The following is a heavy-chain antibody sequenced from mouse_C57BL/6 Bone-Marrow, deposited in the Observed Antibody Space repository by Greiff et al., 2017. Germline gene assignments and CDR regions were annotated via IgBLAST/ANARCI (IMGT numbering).Heavy chain of an antibody. V-gene: IGHV1-61*01. J-gene: IGHJ2*01. Sequence: QVQLQQPGAELVRPGSSVKLSCKASGYTFTSYWMDWVKQRPGQGLEWIGNIYPSDSETHYNQKFKDKATLTVDKSSSTAYMQLSSLTSEDSAVYCCARLEGYFDYWGQGTTLTVSS. CDR3: ARLEGYFDY. CDR1: GYTFTSYW. CDR2: IYPSDSET.